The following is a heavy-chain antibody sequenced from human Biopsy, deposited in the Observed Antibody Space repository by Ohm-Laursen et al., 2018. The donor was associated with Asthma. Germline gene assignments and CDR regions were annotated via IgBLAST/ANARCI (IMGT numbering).Heavy chain of an antibody. CDR2: IVFASGAT. V-gene: IGHV1-58*01. D-gene: IGHD2/OR15-2a*01. J-gene: IGHJ4*01. CDR1: GVALSGYT. Sequence: SVKVSCNASGVALSGYTFEWVRQARGLGLEWIAWIVFASGATNYAQNFQDRLTVTRDMSAGSVSMELRGLSSTDTAVYYCAAGRTSLQGESLIWGQGTLVSISS. CDR3: AAGRTSLQGESLI.